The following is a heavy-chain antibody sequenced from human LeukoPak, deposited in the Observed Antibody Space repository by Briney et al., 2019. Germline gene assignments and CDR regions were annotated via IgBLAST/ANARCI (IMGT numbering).Heavy chain of an antibody. D-gene: IGHD3-22*01. CDR2: ISSSSSYI. Sequence: GGSLRLSCAASGFTFSSYSMNWVRQAPGKGLEWVSSISSSSSYIYYADSVKGRFTISRDNAKNSLYLQMNSLRAEDTAVYYCASIGGPQPYYYDSSGYDYWGQGTLVTVSS. J-gene: IGHJ4*02. V-gene: IGHV3-21*01. CDR1: GFTFSSYS. CDR3: ASIGGPQPYYYDSSGYDY.